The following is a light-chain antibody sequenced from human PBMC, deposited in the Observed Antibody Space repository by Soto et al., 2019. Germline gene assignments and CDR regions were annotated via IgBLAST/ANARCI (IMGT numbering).Light chain of an antibody. CDR1: QGISNY. J-gene: IGKJ2*02. CDR2: ATS. CDR3: QLYNISPRT. V-gene: IGKV1-27*01. Sequence: DIQMTQSPDSLSASVGDRATLTCRASQGISNYLAWYQQKPGKVPELLIFATSTRRSGVPSRFSGSGSGTDFTLTISRLQPEDVATYYCQLYNISPRTFGQGTKVEI.